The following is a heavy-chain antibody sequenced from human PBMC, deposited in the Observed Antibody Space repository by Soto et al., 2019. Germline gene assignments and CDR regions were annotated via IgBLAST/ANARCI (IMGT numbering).Heavy chain of an antibody. CDR1: GYTFTSYA. Sequence: GASVKVSCKASGYTFTSYAMHWVRQAPGQRLEWMGWINAGNGNTKYSQKFQGRVTIARDTSASTAYMELSSLRSEDTAVYYCARDGYCSGGSCDPTQKPLDPWGQGTLVTVSS. V-gene: IGHV1-3*01. CDR2: INAGNGNT. D-gene: IGHD2-15*01. CDR3: ARDGYCSGGSCDPTQKPLDP. J-gene: IGHJ5*02.